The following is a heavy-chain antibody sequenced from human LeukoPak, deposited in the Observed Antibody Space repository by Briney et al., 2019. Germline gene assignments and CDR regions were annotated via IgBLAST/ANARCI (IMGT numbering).Heavy chain of an antibody. CDR1: GFTFSSYS. D-gene: IGHD3-3*01. J-gene: IGHJ3*02. Sequence: PGGSLRLSCAASGFTFSSYSMNWVRQAPGKGLEWVSSIGSSSSYIYYADSVKGRFTISRDNAKNSLYLQMNSLRAEDTAVYYCARMEASCDAFDIWGQGTMVTVSS. CDR3: ARMEASCDAFDI. V-gene: IGHV3-21*01. CDR2: IGSSSSYI.